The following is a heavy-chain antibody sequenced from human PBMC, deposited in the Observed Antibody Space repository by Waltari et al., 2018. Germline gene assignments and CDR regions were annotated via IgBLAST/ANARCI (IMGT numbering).Heavy chain of an antibody. D-gene: IGHD1-26*01. J-gene: IGHJ3*02. CDR1: GGSISSYY. CDR3: ARRWVGATKDAFDI. Sequence: QVQLQESGPGLVKPSETLSLTCTVSGGSISSYYWSWIRQPPGKGLEWIGYIYYSGSTNYNPPLKSRVTISVDTSKNQFSLKLSSVTAADTAVYYCARRWVGATKDAFDIWGQGTMVTVSS. CDR2: IYYSGST. V-gene: IGHV4-59*08.